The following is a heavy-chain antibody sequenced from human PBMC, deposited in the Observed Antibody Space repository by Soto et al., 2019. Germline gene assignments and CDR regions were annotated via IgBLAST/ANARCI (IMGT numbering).Heavy chain of an antibody. Sequence: SETLSLTWTISGGPMTNYYCSWFRQPPGQGLEWIGYMGYNGFTRYNPSLISRVTISLDTSKNQFSLQLSSVTVADTAVYYCARESNAHFDYWGQGTMVTVSS. V-gene: IGHV4-59*12. CDR2: MGYNGFT. CDR1: GGPMTNYY. D-gene: IGHD7-27*01. J-gene: IGHJ4*02. CDR3: ARESNAHFDY.